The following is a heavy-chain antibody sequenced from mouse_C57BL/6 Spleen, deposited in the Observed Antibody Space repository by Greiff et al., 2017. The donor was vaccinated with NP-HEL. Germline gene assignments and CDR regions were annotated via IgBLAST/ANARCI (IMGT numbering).Heavy chain of an antibody. CDR1: GFTFSSYT. CDR2: ISGGGGNT. J-gene: IGHJ4*01. Sequence: EVKVEESGGGLVKPGGSLKLSCAASGFTFSSYTMSWVRQTPEKRLEWVATISGGGGNTYYPDSVKGRFTISRDNAKNTLYLQMSSLRSEDTALYYCARQDYGSSYAMDYWGQGTSVTVSS. D-gene: IGHD1-1*01. V-gene: IGHV5-9*01. CDR3: ARQDYGSSYAMDY.